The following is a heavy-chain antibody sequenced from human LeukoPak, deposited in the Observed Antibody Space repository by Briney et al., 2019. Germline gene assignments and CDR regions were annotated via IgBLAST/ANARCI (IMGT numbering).Heavy chain of an antibody. D-gene: IGHD2-15*01. CDR3: ASCVLSGGSCYLLS. Sequence: GGSLRLSCAASGFTFSSYSMNWVRQAPGKGLEWVSSISSSSSYIYYADSVKGRFTISRDNAKNSLYLQMNSLRAEDTAVYYCASCVLSGGSCYLLSWGQGTLVTVSS. CDR2: ISSSSSYI. CDR1: GFTFSSYS. V-gene: IGHV3-21*01. J-gene: IGHJ5*02.